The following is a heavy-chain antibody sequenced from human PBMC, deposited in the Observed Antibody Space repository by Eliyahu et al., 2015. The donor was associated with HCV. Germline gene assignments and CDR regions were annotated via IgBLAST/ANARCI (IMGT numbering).Heavy chain of an antibody. CDR1: GGSNTTYY. CDR3: ARGRSIAGRGGFDS. J-gene: IGHJ4*02. Sequence: QVQLQESGPGLVKPSETLSLTCTVSGGSNTTYYWXWIRQPPGKGLEWIGYIYYXGNTNYNPSLKSRVTISVDTSKNQFSLRLSSVTAADTAVYYCARGRSIAGRGGFDSWGQGILVTVSS. D-gene: IGHD6-6*01. CDR2: IYYXGNT. V-gene: IGHV4-59*01.